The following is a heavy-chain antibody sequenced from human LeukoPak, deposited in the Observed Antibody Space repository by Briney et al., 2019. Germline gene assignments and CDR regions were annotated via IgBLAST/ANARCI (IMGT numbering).Heavy chain of an antibody. J-gene: IGHJ5*02. D-gene: IGHD2-15*01. CDR2: INTDGSST. V-gene: IGHV3-74*01. Sequence: GGSLRLSCAVSGFTFSSYWMHWVRQDPGKGLVWVSRINTDGSSTSYADSVKGRFTVSRDNAKNTLYLQMNSRRAEDTAVYYCARDREDCSGGSCYANRFDPWGQGTLVTVSS. CDR3: ARDREDCSGGSCYANRFDP. CDR1: GFTFSSYW.